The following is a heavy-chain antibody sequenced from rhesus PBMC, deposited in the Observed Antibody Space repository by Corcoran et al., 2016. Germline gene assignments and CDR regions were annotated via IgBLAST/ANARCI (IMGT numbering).Heavy chain of an antibody. V-gene: IGHV3-201*01. Sequence: EVQLVESGGGVVQPGGSLRLSCAASGFTFDDYAMHWVRQAPGKGLEWVSGISWSGGSTYYAESVKGQVTISRDNAKNALDLQMGSLRAEDTALYYCAREWTTGVIIMGGFDYWGQGVLVTVSS. CDR3: AREWTTGVIIMGGFDY. CDR1: GFTFDDYA. CDR2: ISWSGGST. D-gene: IGHD3-34*01. J-gene: IGHJ4*01.